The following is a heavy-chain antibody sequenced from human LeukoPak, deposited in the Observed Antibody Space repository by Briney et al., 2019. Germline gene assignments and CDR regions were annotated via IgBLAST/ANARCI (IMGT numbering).Heavy chain of an antibody. D-gene: IGHD1-14*01. CDR1: GGSISSYY. Sequence: PSETLSLTCTVSGGSISSYYWSWIRQPPGKGLEWIGYIYYSGSTNYNPSLKSRVTISVDTSKNQFSLKLSSVTAADTAVYYCASVPAGTHTSLYYYGMDVWGQGTTVTVSS. V-gene: IGHV4-59*01. J-gene: IGHJ6*02. CDR3: ASVPAGTHTSLYYYGMDV. CDR2: IYYSGST.